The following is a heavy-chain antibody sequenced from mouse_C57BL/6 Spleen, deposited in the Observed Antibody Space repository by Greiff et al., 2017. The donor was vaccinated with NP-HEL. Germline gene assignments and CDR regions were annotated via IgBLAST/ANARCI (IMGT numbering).Heavy chain of an antibody. V-gene: IGHV1-78*01. CDR3: ASTAQATRGGFAY. CDR2: IYPRDGST. D-gene: IGHD3-2*02. J-gene: IGHJ3*01. CDR1: GYTFTDHT. Sequence: VQLVESDAELVKPGASVKISCKVSGYTFTDHTIHWMKQRPEQGLEWIGYIYPRDGSTKYNEKFKGKATLTADKSSSTAYMQLNSLTSEDSAVYFCASTAQATRGGFAYWGQGTLVTVSA.